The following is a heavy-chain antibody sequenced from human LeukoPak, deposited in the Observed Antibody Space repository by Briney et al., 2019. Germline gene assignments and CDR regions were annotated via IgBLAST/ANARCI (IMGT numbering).Heavy chain of an antibody. CDR1: GFTFDDYT. CDR3: AKGGASSSWSPLDY. Sequence: GRSLRLYCAASGFTFDDYTMHWVRQAPGKSLEWVPLISWDGGSTYYADSVKGQFTISRDNSKNSLYLQMNSLRTEDTAFYYCAKGGASSSWSPLDYWGQGTLVTVSS. D-gene: IGHD6-13*01. CDR2: ISWDGGST. J-gene: IGHJ4*02. V-gene: IGHV3-43*01.